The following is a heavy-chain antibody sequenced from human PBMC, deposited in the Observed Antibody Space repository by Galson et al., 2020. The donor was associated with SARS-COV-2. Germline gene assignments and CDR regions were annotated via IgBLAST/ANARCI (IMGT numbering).Heavy chain of an antibody. CDR2: INHSGRN. J-gene: IGHJ4*02. CDR3: ARGLTTTVTTSRVAKRPYYFDY. V-gene: IGHV4-34*01. D-gene: IGHD4-17*01. Sequence: TPSLPCAVHGGYLRGYHWSRIRQPPGKGPEWSWEINHSGRNNYNPSLKSRVTISVDTSKNQFSLKLSSVTAADTAVYYCARGLTTTVTTSRVAKRPYYFDYWGQGTLVTVSS. CDR1: GGYLRGYH.